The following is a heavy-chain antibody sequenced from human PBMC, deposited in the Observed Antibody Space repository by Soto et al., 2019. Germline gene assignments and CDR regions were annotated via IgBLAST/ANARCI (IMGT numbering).Heavy chain of an antibody. V-gene: IGHV1-69*01. J-gene: IGHJ6*02. Sequence: QVQLVQSGAEVKKPGSSVKVSCKASGGTFSSYAISWVRQAPGQGLEWMGGIIRIFVTANYAQKFQGRVTIIAGEFTSTAYKELSSLRSEDTAVYYCARVRGPCGSSWYRRSNQGWVGIDVWGQGTTVTVSS. CDR1: GGTFSSYA. CDR3: ARVRGPCGSSWYRRSNQGWVGIDV. CDR2: IIRIFVTA. D-gene: IGHD6-13*01.